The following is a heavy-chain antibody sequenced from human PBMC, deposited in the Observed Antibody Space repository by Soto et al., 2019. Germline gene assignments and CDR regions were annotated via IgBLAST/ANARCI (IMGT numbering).Heavy chain of an antibody. Sequence: SETLSLTCAVYGGSFSGYYWSWIRQPPGKGLEWIGEINHSGNTNYNPSLKSRVTISVDTSKNQFSLKLSSVTAADTAVYYCASFDYEESGHDYYYYGMDVWGQGTTVTVSS. CDR3: ASFDYEESGHDYYYYGMDV. CDR2: INHSGNT. V-gene: IGHV4-34*01. D-gene: IGHD3-9*01. CDR1: GGSFSGYY. J-gene: IGHJ6*02.